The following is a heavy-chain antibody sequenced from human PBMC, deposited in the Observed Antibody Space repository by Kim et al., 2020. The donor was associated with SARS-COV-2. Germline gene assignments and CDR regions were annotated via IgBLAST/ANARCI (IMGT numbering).Heavy chain of an antibody. Sequence: NYNPSLKSRGTISVATSKNQFSLKLSSVTAADTAVYYCATGDTATPFAYWGQGTLVTVSS. J-gene: IGHJ4*02. D-gene: IGHD2-15*01. V-gene: IGHV4-59*09. CDR3: ATGDTATPFAY.